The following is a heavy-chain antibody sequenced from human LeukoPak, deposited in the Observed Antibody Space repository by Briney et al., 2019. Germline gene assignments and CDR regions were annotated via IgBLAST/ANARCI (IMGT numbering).Heavy chain of an antibody. CDR3: ARATADFWSGYYGLGAFDI. CDR1: GFTFSRDS. V-gene: IGHV3-48*04. J-gene: IGHJ3*02. CDR2: INGGGSPI. D-gene: IGHD3-3*01. Sequence: GGSLRLSCAASGFTFSRDSMNWVRQAPGKGLEWVSYINGGGSPIYYADSVKGRFTISRDNAKNSLCLQMNSLRAEDTAVYYCARATADFWSGYYGLGAFDIWGQGTMVTVSS.